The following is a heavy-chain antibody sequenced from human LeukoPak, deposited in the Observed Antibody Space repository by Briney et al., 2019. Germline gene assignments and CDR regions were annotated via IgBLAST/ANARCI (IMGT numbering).Heavy chain of an antibody. J-gene: IGHJ4*02. CDR1: GVSLTSGSYY. CDR3: ARSRWIAAGPFDY. V-gene: IGHV4-39*02. CDR2: VHHSGNN. Sequence: PSETLSLTCGVSGVSLTSGSYYWGWIRQPPGKGLEWIGSVHHSGNNHSNPSLKSRGTVSVDTSKNHFSLKLKSVTAADTAVFYCARSRWIAAGPFDYWGQGSLVTVSS. D-gene: IGHD6-13*01.